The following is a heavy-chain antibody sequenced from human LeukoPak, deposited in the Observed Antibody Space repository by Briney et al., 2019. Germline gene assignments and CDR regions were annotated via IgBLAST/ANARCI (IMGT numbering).Heavy chain of an antibody. J-gene: IGHJ4*02. D-gene: IGHD6-6*01. CDR1: GYTFPSYF. V-gene: IGHV1-46*01. CDR2: INPTGGST. CDR3: ARTAARRFDY. Sequence: ASVKVSCKASGYTFPSYFMRWVRQAPGQGLEWMGIINPTGGSTTYAQKFQGRVTMTRDTSTSTVYMELSSLRSDDTAVYYCARTAARRFDYWGQGPLVTVSS.